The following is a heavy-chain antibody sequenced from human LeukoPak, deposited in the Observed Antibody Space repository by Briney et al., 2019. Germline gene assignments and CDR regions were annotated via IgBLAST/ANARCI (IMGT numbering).Heavy chain of an antibody. J-gene: IGHJ5*02. CDR3: SRGNYYYGSGTYYHHNWFDP. V-gene: IGHV3-11*04. CDR1: EFTFSDYY. CDR2: ISTTADII. D-gene: IGHD3-10*01. Sequence: NPGGSLRLSCAASEFTFSDYYMSWIRQAPGKGLEWVSYISTTADIIYYADSVKGRFTISRDNAKNSLYLQMNSLRAEDTAVYYCSRGNYYYGSGTYYHHNWFDPWGQGTLVTVSS.